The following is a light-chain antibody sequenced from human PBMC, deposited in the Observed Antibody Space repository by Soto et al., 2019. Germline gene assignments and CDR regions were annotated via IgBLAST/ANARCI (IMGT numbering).Light chain of an antibody. CDR3: LLYYTGRLYV. Sequence: QAVVTQEPSLTVSPGGPVTLTCGSSTGPVTNGHFPYWFQQKPGQAPRPLIYDTNTKHSWTPARFSGSLLGDKAALTLSGAKPEDEADYYCLLYYTGRLYVFGPGTKLTVL. CDR2: DTN. J-gene: IGLJ1*01. CDR1: TGPVTNGHF. V-gene: IGLV7-46*01.